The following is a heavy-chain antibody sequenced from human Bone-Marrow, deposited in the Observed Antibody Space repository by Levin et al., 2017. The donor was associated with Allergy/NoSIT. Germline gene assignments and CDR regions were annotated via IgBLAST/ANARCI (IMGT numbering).Heavy chain of an antibody. CDR2: TRNKANSYTT. D-gene: IGHD2-2*01. J-gene: IGHJ6*02. V-gene: IGHV3-72*01. CDR3: ASSDVGVVPSAIYYYGMDF. Sequence: LSLTCAASRFIFRDHYIDWVRQAPGKGLEWVGRTRNKANSYTTEYAASVKGRFTISRDDSKNSVFLQMNSLNSDDTAVYYCASSDVGVVPSAIYYYGMDFWGQGTTVTVSS. CDR1: RFIFRDHY.